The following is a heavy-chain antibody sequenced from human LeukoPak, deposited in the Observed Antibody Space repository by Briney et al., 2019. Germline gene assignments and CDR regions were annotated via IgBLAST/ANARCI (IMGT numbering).Heavy chain of an antibody. CDR2: ISYDGSNK. D-gene: IGHD3-3*01. CDR3: ARGYYDFWSGYWSGEYYYYMDV. J-gene: IGHJ6*03. CDR1: GFTFSSYA. V-gene: IGHV3-30*04. Sequence: PWGSLRLSCAASGFTFSSYAMHWVSQAPGKGLEWVAVISYDGSNKYYADSVKGRFTISRDNSKNTLYLQMNSLRAEDTAVYYCARGYYDFWSGYWSGEYYYYMDVWGKGTTVTVSS.